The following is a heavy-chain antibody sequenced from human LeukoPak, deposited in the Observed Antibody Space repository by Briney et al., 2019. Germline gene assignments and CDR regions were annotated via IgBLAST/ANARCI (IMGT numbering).Heavy chain of an antibody. Sequence: ASVKVSCKASGYTFTNYGISWVRQAPGQGLEWMGWISAYNGNTHYAQNLQGRVTMTTDTSTSTAYMELSSLRSEDTAVYYCARSSGYYSSLFYMHVWGKGTTVTVSS. CDR1: GYTFTNYG. CDR2: ISAYNGNT. D-gene: IGHD3-22*01. J-gene: IGHJ6*03. V-gene: IGHV1-18*01. CDR3: ARSSGYYSSLFYMHV.